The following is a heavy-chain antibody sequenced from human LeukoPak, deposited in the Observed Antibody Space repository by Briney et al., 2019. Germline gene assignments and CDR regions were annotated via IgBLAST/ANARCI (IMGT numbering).Heavy chain of an antibody. CDR1: GGSISSSSYY. CDR3: ARVAFGEEGDWFDP. CDR2: IYYSGST. Sequence: SETLSLTCTVSGGSISSSSYYWGWIRQPPGKGLEWIGSIYYSGSTYYNPSLKSRVTISVDTSKNQFPLKLSSVTAADTTVYYCARVAFGEEGDWFDPWGQGTLVTVSS. J-gene: IGHJ5*02. D-gene: IGHD3-10*01. V-gene: IGHV4-39*06.